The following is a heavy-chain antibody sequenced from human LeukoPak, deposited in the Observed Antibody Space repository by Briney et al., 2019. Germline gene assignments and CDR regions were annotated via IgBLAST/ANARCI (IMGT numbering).Heavy chain of an antibody. V-gene: IGHV4-39*01. D-gene: IGHD6-19*01. CDR2: IYYSGST. CDR1: GGSVSSGISY. J-gene: IGHJ4*02. Sequence: KPSETLSLTCSVSGGSVSSGISYWSWIRQPPGKGLEWIGSIYYSGSTYYNPSLKSRVTISVDTSKNQFSLKLSSVTAADTAVYYCARHEIGIAVAGVFDYWGQGTLVTVSS. CDR3: ARHEIGIAVAGVFDY.